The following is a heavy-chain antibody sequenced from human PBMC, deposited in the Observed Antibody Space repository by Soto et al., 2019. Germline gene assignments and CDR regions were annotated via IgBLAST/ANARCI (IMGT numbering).Heavy chain of an antibody. D-gene: IGHD5-12*01. CDR1: GDSISKYY. CDR2: IYYSGST. V-gene: IGHV4-59*01. J-gene: IGHJ4*02. CDR3: AKANSGYGSFDH. Sequence: QVQLQESGPGLVKPSETLSLTSTVSGDSISKYYCSWIRQSPGKGLEWIGYIYYSGSTNYNPSLKSRVTISIDKSKNQFSLKLTSVTAADTAVYYCAKANSGYGSFDHWGQGMLVTVSS.